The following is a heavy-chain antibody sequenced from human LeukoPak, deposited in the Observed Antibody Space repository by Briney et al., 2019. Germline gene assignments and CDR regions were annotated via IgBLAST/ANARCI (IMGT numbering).Heavy chain of an antibody. Sequence: PSETLSLTCTVSGYSISSGRYWGWIRQPPGKGLEYIGSIYQSGNTYYTPSLTSRVAISLDTSKNQFSLKLSSVTATDTAVYYCVRQLYYYGSGSPYYFDYWGQGTLVTVSS. J-gene: IGHJ4*02. CDR2: IYQSGNT. D-gene: IGHD3-10*01. V-gene: IGHV4-38-2*02. CDR1: GYSISSGRY. CDR3: VRQLYYYGSGSPYYFDY.